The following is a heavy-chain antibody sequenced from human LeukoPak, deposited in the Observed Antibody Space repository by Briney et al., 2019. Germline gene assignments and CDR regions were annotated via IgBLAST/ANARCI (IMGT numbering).Heavy chain of an antibody. CDR1: GYSISSGYY. D-gene: IGHD3-3*01. CDR2: IYHSGST. V-gene: IGHV4-38-2*01. CDR3: ARLVSLDYDFGSGYGQLFDP. J-gene: IGHJ5*02. Sequence: SETLSLTCAVSGYSISSGYYWGWIRQPPGKGLEWIGSIYHSGSTYYNPSLKSRVTISVDTSKNQFSLKLSSVTAADTAVYYCARLVSLDYDFGSGYGQLFDPWGQGTLVTVSS.